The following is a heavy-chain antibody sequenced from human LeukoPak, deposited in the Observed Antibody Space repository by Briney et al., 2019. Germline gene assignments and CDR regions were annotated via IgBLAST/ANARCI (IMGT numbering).Heavy chain of an antibody. D-gene: IGHD6-13*01. J-gene: IGHJ4*02. V-gene: IGHV3-30*18. CDR1: GFTFSSYG. Sequence: PGRSLRLSCAASGFTFSSYGMHWVRQAPGKGLEWVAVIANDGRDKKYRDSVKGRFTISRDNSKNTLYLQMNSLRAEDTAVYYCAKDLRPAAAGYYFDYWGQGTQVTVSS. CDR2: IANDGRDK. CDR3: AKDLRPAAAGYYFDY.